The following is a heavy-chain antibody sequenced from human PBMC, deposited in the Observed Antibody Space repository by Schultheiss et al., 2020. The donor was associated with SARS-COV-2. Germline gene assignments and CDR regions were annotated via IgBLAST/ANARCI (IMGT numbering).Heavy chain of an antibody. CDR1: GASFSSYY. CDR3: ARGQFYYYGMDV. J-gene: IGHJ6*02. Sequence: SETLSLTCAVYGASFSSYYWSWIRQPPGKGLEWIGEINHSGGTNYNSSLKSRVTISVATSKNQFSLKLSSVTAADTAVYYCARGQFYYYGMDVWGQGTTVTVSS. V-gene: IGHV4-34*01. CDR2: INHSGGT.